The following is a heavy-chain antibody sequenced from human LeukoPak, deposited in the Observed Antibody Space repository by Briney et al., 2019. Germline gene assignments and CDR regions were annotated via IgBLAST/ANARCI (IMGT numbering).Heavy chain of an antibody. CDR1: GYTFTNYG. V-gene: IGHV1-18*01. CDR3: ARVGPDAFDI. J-gene: IGHJ3*02. CDR2: ISAYNGNT. Sequence: GASVKVPCKASGYTFTNYGFTWVRQAPGQGLEWMGWISAYNGNTNYAQKLQGRVTMTTDTSTSTAYMELRSLRSDDTAVYYCARVGPDAFDIWGQGTMVTVSS.